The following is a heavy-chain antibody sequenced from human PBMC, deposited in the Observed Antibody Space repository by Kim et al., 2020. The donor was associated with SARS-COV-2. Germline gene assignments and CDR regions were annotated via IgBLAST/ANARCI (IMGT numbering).Heavy chain of an antibody. V-gene: IGHV4-39*01. Sequence: TGMPYYHPSLKTRVTISLDTSKIQFSLRLSSVTAADTAVYYCARHAIWFDPWGQGIHVTVSA. D-gene: IGHD2-2*01. CDR2: TGMP. CDR3: ARHAIWFDP. J-gene: IGHJ5*02.